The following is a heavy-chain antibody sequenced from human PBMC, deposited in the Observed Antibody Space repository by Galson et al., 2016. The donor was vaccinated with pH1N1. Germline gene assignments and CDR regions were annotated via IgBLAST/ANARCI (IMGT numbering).Heavy chain of an antibody. CDR1: GFNFHEYA. CDR2: VLSDSTTV. D-gene: IGHD7-27*01. CDR3: AKDKAGDLEH. Sequence: PRLSCAASGFNFHEYAFHWIRQAPGKGLEWVSGVLSDSTTVGYADSVMGRFTISKDNTKNSLFLQMNSLRPEDTALYYCAKDKAGDLEHWGQGILVTVSS. V-gene: IGHV3-9*01. J-gene: IGHJ1*01.